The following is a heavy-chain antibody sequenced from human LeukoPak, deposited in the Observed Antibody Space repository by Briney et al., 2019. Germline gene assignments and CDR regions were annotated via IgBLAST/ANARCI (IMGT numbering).Heavy chain of an antibody. CDR2: IYHSGST. Sequence: KPSETLSLTCAVSGGSISSGGYSWGWIRQPPGKGLEWIGYIYHSGSTYYNPSLKSRVTISVDRSKNQFSLKLSSVTAADTAVYYCARGHSRRDYFDYWGQGTLVTVSS. V-gene: IGHV4-30-2*01. J-gene: IGHJ4*02. CDR1: GGSISSGGYS. CDR3: ARGHSRRDYFDY.